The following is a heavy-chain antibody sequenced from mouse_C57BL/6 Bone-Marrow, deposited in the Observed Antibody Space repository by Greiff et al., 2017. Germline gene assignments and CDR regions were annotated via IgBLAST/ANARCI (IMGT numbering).Heavy chain of an antibody. CDR2: INPNNGGT. CDR1: GYTFTDYY. V-gene: IGHV1-26*01. Sequence: EVQLQQSGPELVKPGASVKISCKASGYTFTDYYMNWVKQSHGKSLEWIGDINPNNGGTSYNQKFKGKATLTVAKSSSTAYMELRSLTSEDSAVYYCARSSYYYGSSPFAYWGQGTLVTVSA. J-gene: IGHJ3*01. D-gene: IGHD1-1*01. CDR3: ARSSYYYGSSPFAY.